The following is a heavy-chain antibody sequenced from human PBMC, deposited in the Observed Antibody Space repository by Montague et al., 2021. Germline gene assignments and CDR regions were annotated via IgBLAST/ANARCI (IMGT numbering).Heavy chain of an antibody. V-gene: IGHV3-7*01. Sequence: RLSCAASGFTFSNYWMSWVRQAPGKGLEWVANIKQDGSEKHYVDSVKGRFTISRDNAKNSLYLQMNSLRAEDTAVYFCARDQGQGYCGGDCYVGLDYWGQGTLVTVSS. CDR1: GFTFSNYW. J-gene: IGHJ4*02. CDR2: IKQDGSEK. D-gene: IGHD2-21*01. CDR3: ARDQGQGYCGGDCYVGLDY.